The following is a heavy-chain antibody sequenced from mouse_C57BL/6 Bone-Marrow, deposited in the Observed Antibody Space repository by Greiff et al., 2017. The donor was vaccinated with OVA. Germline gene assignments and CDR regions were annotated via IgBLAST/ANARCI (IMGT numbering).Heavy chain of an antibody. CDR1: GYTFTDYY. CDR3: ARYSNYVLFAY. D-gene: IGHD2-5*01. Sequence: VQLQQSGPVLVKPGASVKMSCKASGYTFTDYYMNWVKQSHGKSLEWIGVINPYNGGTSYNQKFKGKATLTVDKSSSPAYMELNSLTSEDSAVYYCARYSNYVLFAYWGQGTLVTVSA. CDR2: INPYNGGT. J-gene: IGHJ3*01. V-gene: IGHV1-19*01.